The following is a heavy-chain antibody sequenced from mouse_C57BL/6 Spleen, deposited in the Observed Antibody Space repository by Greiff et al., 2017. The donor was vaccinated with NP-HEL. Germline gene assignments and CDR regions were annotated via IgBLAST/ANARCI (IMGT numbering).Heavy chain of an antibody. Sequence: QVQLQQSGPDLVKPGASVTISCKASGYTFTDYYINWVNQRPGQGLEWIGWIFPGSGSTYYNEKFKGKATLTVDKSSSTAYMLLSSLTTEDSAVYCCARSDSSGYLYAMDYWGQGTSVTVSS. J-gene: IGHJ4*01. CDR2: IFPGSGST. D-gene: IGHD3-2*02. CDR1: GYTFTDYY. V-gene: IGHV1-75*01. CDR3: ARSDSSGYLYAMDY.